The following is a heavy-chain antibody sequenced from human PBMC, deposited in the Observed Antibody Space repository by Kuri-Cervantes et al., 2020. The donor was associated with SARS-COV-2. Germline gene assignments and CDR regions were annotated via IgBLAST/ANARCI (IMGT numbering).Heavy chain of an antibody. D-gene: IGHD5-18*01. Sequence: GESLKISCAVSGFTFSSYWMSWVRQAPGKGLEWVADIKHDGGEEYYVDSVKGRFTISRDNAKNSLYLQMHSLRAEDTAVYYCARGRVYSYGFGYGMDVWGQGTTVTVSS. V-gene: IGHV3-7*05. J-gene: IGHJ6*02. CDR3: ARGRVYSYGFGYGMDV. CDR2: IKHDGGEE. CDR1: GFTFSSYW.